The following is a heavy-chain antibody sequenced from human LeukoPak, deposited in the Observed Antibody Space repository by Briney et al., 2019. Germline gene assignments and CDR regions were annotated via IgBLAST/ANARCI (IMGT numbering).Heavy chain of an antibody. V-gene: IGHV3-23*01. CDR1: GLTFSNYA. Sequence: GGSLRLSCAASGLTFSNYAMSWVRQAPGKGLDWVSTISGSGGVAYYPDSVRGRFTISRDNSRNTLHLQMDSLRDEDTAIYYCALWPEGATPKFHNWGQGTLVTVSS. CDR2: ISGSGGVA. CDR3: ALWPEGATPKFHN. J-gene: IGHJ4*02. D-gene: IGHD1-26*01.